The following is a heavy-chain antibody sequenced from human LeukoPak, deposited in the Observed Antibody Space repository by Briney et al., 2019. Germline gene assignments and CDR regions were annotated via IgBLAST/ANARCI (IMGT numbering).Heavy chain of an antibody. CDR3: ARVLGNMYYDILTGYRNPTTNFDY. D-gene: IGHD3-9*01. V-gene: IGHV3-7*01. CDR2: IKQDGSEK. CDR1: GFTSSSYW. Sequence: GGSLRLSCAASGFTSSSYWMSWVRQAPGKGLDWVANIKQDGSEKYYVDTVKGRFTISRDNAKNSLYLQMNSLRAEDTAVYYCARVLGNMYYDILTGYRNPTTNFDYWGQGTLVTVSS. J-gene: IGHJ4*02.